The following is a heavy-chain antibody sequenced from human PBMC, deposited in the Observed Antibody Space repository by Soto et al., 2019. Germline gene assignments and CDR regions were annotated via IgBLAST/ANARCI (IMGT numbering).Heavy chain of an antibody. CDR3: ARGSSSRRARKYFEP. CDR2: INAGNGHT. Sequence: QVQLVQSGAEVRKPGASVKLSCRASGYTFTTYNINWVRQAPGQSLEWLGWINAGNGHTKYSQEFQARVSISMDTSASTAYMELISLRSEDTAVYYCARGSSSRRARKYFEPWGQGTLVAVSS. J-gene: IGHJ5*02. D-gene: IGHD2-2*01. CDR1: GYTFTTYN. V-gene: IGHV1-3*01.